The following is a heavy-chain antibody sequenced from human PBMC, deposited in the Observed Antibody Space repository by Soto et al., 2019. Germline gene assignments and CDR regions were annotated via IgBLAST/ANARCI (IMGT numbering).Heavy chain of an antibody. CDR1: GFSLSTSGMC. CDR3: ARSTHYYDSSGYNDAFDI. V-gene: IGHV2-70*01. CDR2: IDWDDDK. Sequence: SGPTLVNPTQTLTLTCTFSGFSLSTSGMCVSWIRQPPGKALEWLALIDWDDDKYYSTSPKTRLTISKDTSKNQVVLTMTNMDPVDTATYYCARSTHYYDSSGYNDAFDIWGQGTMVTVSS. D-gene: IGHD3-22*01. J-gene: IGHJ3*02.